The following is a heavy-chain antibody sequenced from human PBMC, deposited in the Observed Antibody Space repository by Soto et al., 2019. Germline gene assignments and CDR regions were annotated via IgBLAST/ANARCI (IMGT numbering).Heavy chain of an antibody. CDR1: GFTFSNSA. Sequence: SVKVSCKASGFTFSNSAVQWVRQPRGQRLEWMGWIVVGSGHPNLAQKFQDRVTLTRDMSTGTAYMELSSLRSEDTAVYYCAEDVIAVAADFDYWGQGTQVTVSS. V-gene: IGHV1-58*01. CDR3: AEDVIAVAADFDY. CDR2: IVVGSGHP. D-gene: IGHD6-19*01. J-gene: IGHJ4*02.